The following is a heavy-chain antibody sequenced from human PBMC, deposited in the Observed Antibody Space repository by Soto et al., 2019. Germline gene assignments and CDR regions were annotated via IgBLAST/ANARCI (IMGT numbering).Heavy chain of an antibody. CDR1: GGSFSGYY. Sequence: ETLSLTCAVYGGSFSGYYWSWIRQPPGKGLEWIGEINHSGSTNYNPSLKSRVTISVDTSKNQFSLKLSSVTAADTAVYYCARRSRSNTYSSGWYVKGSASFDYWGQGTLVTVSS. D-gene: IGHD6-19*01. CDR2: INHSGST. V-gene: IGHV4-34*01. J-gene: IGHJ4*02. CDR3: ARRSRSNTYSSGWYVKGSASFDY.